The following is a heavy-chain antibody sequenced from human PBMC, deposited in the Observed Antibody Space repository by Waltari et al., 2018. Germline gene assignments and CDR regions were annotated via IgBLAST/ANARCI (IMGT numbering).Heavy chain of an antibody. V-gene: IGHV4-39*07. CDR1: GGSISSSSYY. CDR2: IYYSGST. J-gene: IGHJ4*02. D-gene: IGHD5-12*01. CDR3: AREVVATTSIDY. Sequence: QLQLQESGPGLVKPSEPLSLPCTVPGGSISSSSYYWGWIRQPPGKGLEWIGSIYYSGSTYYNPSLKSRVTISVDTSKNQFSLKLSSVTAADTAVYYCAREVVATTSIDYWGQGTLVTVSS.